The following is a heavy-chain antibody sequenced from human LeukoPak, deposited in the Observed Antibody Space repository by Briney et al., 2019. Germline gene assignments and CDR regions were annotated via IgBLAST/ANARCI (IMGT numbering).Heavy chain of an antibody. CDR2: ISGGGGST. CDR1: GFTSSNYV. D-gene: IGHD1-26*01. CDR3: AKDGGSYYHFDS. V-gene: IGHV3-23*01. Sequence: GGSLRLSSSASGFTSSNYVMTWVRQAPGKGLEWVSAISGGGGSTYYADSAKGRFTISRDNSKNTLDLQMNTLRAEDTAVYYCAKDGGSYYHFDSWGQGTLVTVSS. J-gene: IGHJ4*02.